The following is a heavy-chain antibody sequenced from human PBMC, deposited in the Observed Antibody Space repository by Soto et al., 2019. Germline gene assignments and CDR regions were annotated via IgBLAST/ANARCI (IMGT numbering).Heavy chain of an antibody. V-gene: IGHV1-3*01. CDR1: GYTFTSYA. J-gene: IGHJ6*02. CDR3: ARGGDFWSGYYLIYGMDV. CDR2: INAGNGNT. Sequence: ASVKVSCKASGYTFTSYAMHWVRQAPGQRLEWMGWINAGNGNTKYSQKFQGRVTITRDTSASTAYMELSSLRSEDTAVYYCARGGDFWSGYYLIYGMDVWGQGTTVTVS. D-gene: IGHD3-3*01.